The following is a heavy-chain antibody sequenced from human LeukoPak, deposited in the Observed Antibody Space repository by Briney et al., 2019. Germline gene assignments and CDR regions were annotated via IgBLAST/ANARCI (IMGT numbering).Heavy chain of an antibody. CDR3: ARDSSGCYTFDY. Sequence: GGSLRLSCEASGFTFSSHGMHWVRQAPGKGLEWVAVISYDGSAKYCADSVKGRFTISRDNSKNTVYLEMDSLRAEDTAVYYCARDSSGCYTFDYWGQGTLVSVSS. J-gene: IGHJ4*02. CDR1: GFTFSSHG. CDR2: ISYDGSAK. V-gene: IGHV3-30*03. D-gene: IGHD3-22*01.